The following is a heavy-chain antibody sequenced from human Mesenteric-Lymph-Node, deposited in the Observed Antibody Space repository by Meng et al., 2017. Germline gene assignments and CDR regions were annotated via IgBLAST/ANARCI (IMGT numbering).Heavy chain of an antibody. Sequence: GESLKISCAASGFTFSTYALSWVRQTPGKGLEWVSGINASGRSTYYLDSVKGRFTISRDNSKNTLYLQMNGLRAGDTAVYYCARAYPPSDYYDSSGYYQAVYWGQGTLVTVSS. J-gene: IGHJ4*02. CDR3: ARAYPPSDYYDSSGYYQAVY. V-gene: IGHV3-23*01. CDR1: GFTFSTYA. D-gene: IGHD3-22*01. CDR2: INASGRST.